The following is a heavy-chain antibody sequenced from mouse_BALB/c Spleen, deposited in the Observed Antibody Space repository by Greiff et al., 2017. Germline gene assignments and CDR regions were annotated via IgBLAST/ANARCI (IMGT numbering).Heavy chain of an antibody. J-gene: IGHJ4*01. CDR2: IWGGGST. CDR3: ARGGDYDGSYAMDY. CDR1: GFSLSRYS. Sequence: VMLVESGPGLVAPSQSLSITCTVSGFSLSRYSVHWVRQPPGKGLEWLGMIWGGGSTDYNSALKSRLSISKDNSKSQVFLKMNSLQTDDTAMYYCARGGDYDGSYAMDYWGQGTSVTVSS. V-gene: IGHV2-6-4*01. D-gene: IGHD2-4*01.